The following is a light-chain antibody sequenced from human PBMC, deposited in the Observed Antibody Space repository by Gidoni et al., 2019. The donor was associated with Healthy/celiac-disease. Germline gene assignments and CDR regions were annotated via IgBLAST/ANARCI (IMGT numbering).Light chain of an antibody. Sequence: QSALTQPPSVSGSPGQSVTISFPGTSSDVGSYNRVSWYQQPPGTAPKLMIYEVSNRPSWVPARFSGSKSGNTASLTISGLQAEDEADYYCSSYTSSSFVVFGGGTKLTVL. J-gene: IGLJ2*01. V-gene: IGLV2-18*02. CDR2: EVS. CDR3: SSYTSSSFVV. CDR1: SSDVGSYNR.